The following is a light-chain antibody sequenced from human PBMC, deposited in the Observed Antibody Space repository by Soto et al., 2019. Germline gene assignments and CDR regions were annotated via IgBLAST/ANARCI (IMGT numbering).Light chain of an antibody. CDR2: LNNDGSH. Sequence: QAVVTQSPSASASLGASVKLTCTLSSGHSSYAIAWHQKQPGKGPRYLMDLNNDGSHTKGDGIPDRFSGSSAGAERYLSISSLQSEDEADYDCQTWGTGFQVFGGGTKLTVL. CDR1: SGHSSYA. V-gene: IGLV4-69*01. J-gene: IGLJ2*01. CDR3: QTWGTGFQV.